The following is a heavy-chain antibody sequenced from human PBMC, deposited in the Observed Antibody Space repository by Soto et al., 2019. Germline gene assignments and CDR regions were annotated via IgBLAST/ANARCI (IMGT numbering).Heavy chain of an antibody. CDR1: GFTFSSYG. J-gene: IGHJ6*02. D-gene: IGHD3-10*01. Sequence: GGSLRLSCAASGFTFSSYGMHWVRQAPGKGLEWVAVISYDGSNKYYADSVKGRFTISRDNSKNTLYLQMNSLRAEDTAVYYCAKSGPKGSGSRYYYYYGMDVWGQGTTVTV. CDR3: AKSGPKGSGSRYYYYYGMDV. V-gene: IGHV3-30*18. CDR2: ISYDGSNK.